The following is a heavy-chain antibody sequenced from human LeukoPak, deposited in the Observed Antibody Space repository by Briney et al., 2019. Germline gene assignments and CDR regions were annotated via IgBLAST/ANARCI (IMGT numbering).Heavy chain of an antibody. Sequence: PGGSLRLSCAGSGFTFSDHYMDWVRQAPGKGLEWVGRIRNKANSYTTEYAASVKGRFTISRDDSKRSLYLQMNSLKTEDTAVYYCARFPDYWGQGTLVTVSS. J-gene: IGHJ4*02. CDR3: ARFPDY. V-gene: IGHV3-72*01. CDR2: IRNKANSYTT. CDR1: GFTFSDHY.